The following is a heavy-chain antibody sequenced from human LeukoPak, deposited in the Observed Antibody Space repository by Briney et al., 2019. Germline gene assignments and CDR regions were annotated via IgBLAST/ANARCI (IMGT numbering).Heavy chain of an antibody. Sequence: GASVKVSCKASGYTFTSYGISWVRQAPGQGLEWMGWISAYNGNTNYAQKLQGRVTMTTDTSTSTAYMELRSLRSDDTAVYYCARGASFYCSSTSCYSPNNWFDPWGQGTLVTVSS. CDR1: GYTFTSYG. J-gene: IGHJ5*02. V-gene: IGHV1-18*01. CDR2: ISAYNGNT. CDR3: ARGASFYCSSTSCYSPNNWFDP. D-gene: IGHD2-2*01.